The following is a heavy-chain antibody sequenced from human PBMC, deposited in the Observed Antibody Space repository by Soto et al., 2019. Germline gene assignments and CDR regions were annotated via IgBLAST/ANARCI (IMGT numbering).Heavy chain of an antibody. CDR1: GGSISRGGNY. CDR3: ARSPGIGNDASGNRGRNIDY. J-gene: IGHJ4*02. CDR2: IYYSGST. V-gene: IGHV4-31*03. D-gene: IGHD3-22*01. Sequence: QVQLQESGPGLVKPSQTLSLTCTVSGGSISRGGNYRTWIRQHPGKGLEWIGYIYYSGSTYYNPSLKRRITLSVDTSKIQFPLRLISVPAADTAVYYCARSPGIGNDASGNRGRNIDYWGQGTLVTVSS.